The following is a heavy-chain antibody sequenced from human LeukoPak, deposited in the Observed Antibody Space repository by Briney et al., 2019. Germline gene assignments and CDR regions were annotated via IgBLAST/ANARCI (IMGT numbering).Heavy chain of an antibody. V-gene: IGHV4-59*12. CDR2: IYYSGST. J-gene: IGHJ6*03. CDR1: GGSISSYY. CDR3: ARVIILRDNSSSWYYYYYMDV. Sequence: PSETLSLTCTVSGGSISSYYWSWIRQPPGKGLEWIGYIYYSGSTNYNPSLKSRVTMSVDTSKNQFSLKLSSVTAADTAVYYCARVIILRDNSSSWYYYYYMDVWGKGTTVTVSS. D-gene: IGHD6-6*01.